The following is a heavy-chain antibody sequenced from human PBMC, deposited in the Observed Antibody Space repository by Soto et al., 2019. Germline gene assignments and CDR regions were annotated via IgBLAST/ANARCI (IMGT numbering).Heavy chain of an antibody. CDR3: ARGDQINIVVIEYVRYGMDV. CDR2: INHGGST. V-gene: IGHV4-34*01. Sequence: QGQLHQWGAGLLKPSETLSLTCSVKGGALSGANWNWIRQSPGKGLEWIGEINHGGSTKYNPSLKNRVTTALKSSKNQLSLTRTSVTAADTGVYYCARGDQINIVVIEYVRYGMDVWGQGPTVTVS. J-gene: IGHJ6*02. D-gene: IGHD2-2*01. CDR1: GGALSGAN.